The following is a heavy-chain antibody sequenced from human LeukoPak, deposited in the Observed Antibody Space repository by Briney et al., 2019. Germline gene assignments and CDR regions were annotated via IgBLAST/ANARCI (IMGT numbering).Heavy chain of an antibody. Sequence: PSETLSLTCTVSGGSISSSSYYWGWIRQPPGKGLGWMGSIYYSGSTYYNPSLKSRVTISVDTSKNQFSLKLSSVTAADTAVYYCAREPRAGIAAAGPIFDYWGQGTLVTVSS. D-gene: IGHD6-13*01. J-gene: IGHJ4*02. CDR2: IYYSGST. CDR3: AREPRAGIAAAGPIFDY. V-gene: IGHV4-39*07. CDR1: GGSISSSSYY.